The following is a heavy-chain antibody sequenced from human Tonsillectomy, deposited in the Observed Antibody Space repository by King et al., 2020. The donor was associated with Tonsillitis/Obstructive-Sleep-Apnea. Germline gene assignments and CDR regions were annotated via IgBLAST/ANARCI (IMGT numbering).Heavy chain of an antibody. Sequence: VQLVESGAEVKKPGASVKVSCKASGYTFTSYDINWVRQATGQGLEWMGWMNPNSGNTGYAQKFQGRVTMTRNTSISTAYMELSSLRSEDTAVYYCASGFLGYCSSTSCYQDYWGQGTLVTVSS. CDR3: ASGFLGYCSSTSCYQDY. CDR2: MNPNSGNT. V-gene: IGHV1-8*01. CDR1: GYTFTSYD. D-gene: IGHD2-2*01. J-gene: IGHJ4*02.